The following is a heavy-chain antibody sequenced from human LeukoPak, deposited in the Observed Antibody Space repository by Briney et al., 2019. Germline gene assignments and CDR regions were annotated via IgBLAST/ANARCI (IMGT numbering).Heavy chain of an antibody. CDR2: IKSKTDGGTT. J-gene: IGHJ4*02. Sequence: GGSLRLSCAASGFTFSNAWMSWVRQAPGKGLEWVGRIKSKTDGGTTDYAAPVKGRFTISRDDSKNTLYLQMNSLKTEDTAVYYCTTGVQWLVSGSYFDYWGQGTLVTVSS. CDR3: TTGVQWLVSGSYFDY. D-gene: IGHD6-19*01. CDR1: GFTFSNAW. V-gene: IGHV3-15*01.